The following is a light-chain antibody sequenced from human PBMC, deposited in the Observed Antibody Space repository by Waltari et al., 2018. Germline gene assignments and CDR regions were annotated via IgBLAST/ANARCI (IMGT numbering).Light chain of an antibody. V-gene: IGLV2-11*01. CDR1: SSDVGGCHY. J-gene: IGLJ3*02. CDR3: CSYAGNYSWV. CDR2: DVS. Sequence: QSALTQPRSVSGSPGQSVPISCPGTSSDVGGCHYVSWCLQHPCQAPTLMLYDVSKRLSGVPDRFSSSKSGNTAALTISGLQAEDEADYYCCSYAGNYSWVFGGGTKLTVL.